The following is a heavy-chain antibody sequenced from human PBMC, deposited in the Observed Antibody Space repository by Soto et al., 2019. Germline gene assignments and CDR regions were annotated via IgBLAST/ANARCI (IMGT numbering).Heavy chain of an antibody. D-gene: IGHD3-22*01. J-gene: IGHJ4*02. CDR3: ARYYYDSSGYYYFDY. CDR1: GDSISSYY. CDR2: VSPIWGS. Sequence: SETLSLTCTVSGDSISSYYWGWIRQPPGKEMEWIGYVSPIWGSAYNPSLQSRVAISLDTSKSQFSLELTSVTAADTAVYYCARYYYDSSGYYYFDYWGQGTLVTVSS. V-gene: IGHV4-59*12.